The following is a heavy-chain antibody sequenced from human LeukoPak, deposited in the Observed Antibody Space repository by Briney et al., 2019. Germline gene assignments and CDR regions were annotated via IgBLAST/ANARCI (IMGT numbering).Heavy chain of an antibody. CDR1: GFTFGEYA. J-gene: IGHJ4*02. CDR3: AREESSSSGYYFDY. V-gene: IGHV3-21*01. D-gene: IGHD6-6*01. CDR2: ISSSGSYI. Sequence: GGSLRLSCTASGFTFGEYALNWVRQAPGKGLEWVSSISSSGSYIYYADSVKGRFTISRDNAKNSLYLQMNSLRAEDTAVYYCAREESSSSGYYFDYWGQGTLVTVSS.